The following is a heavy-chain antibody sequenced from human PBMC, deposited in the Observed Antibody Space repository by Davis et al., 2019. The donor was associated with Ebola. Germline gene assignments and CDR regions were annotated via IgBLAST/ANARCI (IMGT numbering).Heavy chain of an antibody. V-gene: IGHV4-34*01. Sequence: MPSETLSLTCAVYGGSFSGYYWSWIRQPPGKGLEWIGYIYYSGSTNYNPSLKSRVTISVDTSKNQFSLKLSSVTAADTAVYYCARVVGSYYYGMDVWGQGTTVTVSS. CDR2: IYYSGST. CDR3: ARVVGSYYYGMDV. J-gene: IGHJ6*02. D-gene: IGHD1-26*01. CDR1: GGSFSGYY.